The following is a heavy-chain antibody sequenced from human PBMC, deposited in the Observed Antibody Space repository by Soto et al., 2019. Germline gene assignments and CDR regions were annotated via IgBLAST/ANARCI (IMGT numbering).Heavy chain of an antibody. D-gene: IGHD5-12*01. Sequence: SETLSLTCTVSGGSISGYYWSWIRQPPGKGLEWIGYIYYSGSTNYNPSLKSRVTISLDTSKNQFSLKLSSVTAADTAVYYCAREGGYNTFDYWGQGTLVTVSS. CDR2: IYYSGST. CDR1: GGSISGYY. V-gene: IGHV4-59*13. J-gene: IGHJ4*02. CDR3: AREGGYNTFDY.